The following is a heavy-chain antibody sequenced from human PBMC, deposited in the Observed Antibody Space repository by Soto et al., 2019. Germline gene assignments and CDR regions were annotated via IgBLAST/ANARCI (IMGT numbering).Heavy chain of an antibody. V-gene: IGHV3-23*01. D-gene: IGHD2-15*01. CDR1: GFTFSDHA. Sequence: EVQLLESGGGLVQPGGSLRLSCTASGFTFSDHAMTWVRQAPGKGLEWVSGISGGGSGAYYADSVKGRFTVSRANSKNTLFLQMASLRAEDTAVYYCAIDLWWYTHWGQGTLVTVSS. J-gene: IGHJ4*02. CDR2: ISGGGSGA. CDR3: AIDLWWYTH.